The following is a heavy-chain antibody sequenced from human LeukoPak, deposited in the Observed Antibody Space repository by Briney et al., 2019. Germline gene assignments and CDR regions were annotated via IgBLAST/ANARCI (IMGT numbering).Heavy chain of an antibody. CDR1: GFTFSSYS. CDR3: ARDLTMVIDAFDI. V-gene: IGHV3-21*01. J-gene: IGHJ3*02. Sequence: PGGSLRLSCAAFGFTFSSYSMNWVRQAPGKGLEWVSSISSSSSYIYYADSVKGRFTISRDNAKNSLYLQMNSLRAEDTAVYYCARDLTMVIDAFDIWGQGTMVTVSS. D-gene: IGHD4/OR15-4a*01. CDR2: ISSSSSYI.